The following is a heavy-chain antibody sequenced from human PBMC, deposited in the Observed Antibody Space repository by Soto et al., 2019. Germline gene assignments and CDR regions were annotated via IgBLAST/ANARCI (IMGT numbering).Heavy chain of an antibody. D-gene: IGHD1-26*01. Sequence: QVQLVESGGGVVQPGRSLRLSCAASGFTFSGNGMHWVRQAPGKGLEWGAVISSDGSNKNYADSVKGRFTISRDDSKNTLYQQMNSLRSEDTAVYHCAKGTSTTAYMDVWGKGTTVTVSS. CDR3: AKGTSTTAYMDV. J-gene: IGHJ6*03. V-gene: IGHV3-30*18. CDR2: ISSDGSNK. CDR1: GFTFSGNG.